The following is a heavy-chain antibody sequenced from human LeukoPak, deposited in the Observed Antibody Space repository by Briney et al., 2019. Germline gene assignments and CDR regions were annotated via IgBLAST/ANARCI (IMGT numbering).Heavy chain of an antibody. V-gene: IGHV4-59*08. D-gene: IGHD4-23*01. CDR3: ATLTTVVTAYYFDY. CDR1: GGSISSYY. Sequence: SETLSLTCTVSGGSISSYYWSWIRQPPGKGLEWIGYIYYSGSTNYNPSLKSRVTISVDTSKNQFSLKLSSVTAADTAVYYCATLTTVVTAYYFDYWGQGTLVTVSS. CDR2: IYYSGST. J-gene: IGHJ4*02.